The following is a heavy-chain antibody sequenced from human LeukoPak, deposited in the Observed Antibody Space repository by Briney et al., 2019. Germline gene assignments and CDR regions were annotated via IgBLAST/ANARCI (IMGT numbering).Heavy chain of an antibody. J-gene: IGHJ4*02. Sequence: PGGSLRLSCAASGFTFSSYAMSWVRQAPGKGLEWVSAISGSGGSTYYADSVKGRFTISRDNSKNTLYLQMNSLGAEDTAVYYCANYGSSIFGVANPYFDYWGQGTLVTVSS. CDR3: ANYGSSIFGVANPYFDY. D-gene: IGHD3-3*01. V-gene: IGHV3-23*01. CDR1: GFTFSSYA. CDR2: ISGSGGST.